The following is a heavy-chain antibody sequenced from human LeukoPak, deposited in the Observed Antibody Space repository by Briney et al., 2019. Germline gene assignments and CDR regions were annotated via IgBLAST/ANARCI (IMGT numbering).Heavy chain of an antibody. CDR3: ACCGGDCHSSDY. CDR1: GFTFSSYS. D-gene: IGHD2-21*02. V-gene: IGHV3-21*01. CDR2: ISSSSSYI. J-gene: IGHJ4*02. Sequence: GGSLRLSCAASGFTFSSYSMNWVRQAPGKGLEWVSSISSSSSYIYYADSVKGRFTISRDNAKNSLYLQMNSLRAEDTAVYYCACCGGDCHSSDYWGQGTLVTVSS.